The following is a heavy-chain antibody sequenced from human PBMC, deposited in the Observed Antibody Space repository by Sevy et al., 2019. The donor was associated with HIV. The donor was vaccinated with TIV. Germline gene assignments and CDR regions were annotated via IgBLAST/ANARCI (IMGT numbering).Heavy chain of an antibody. CDR3: ARADGGYDILNGRYFYYLDV. Sequence: GGSLRLSCAASGFTFSSYSMNWVRQAPGKGLEWVSSISSSSSYIYYADSVKGRFTISRDNAKNSLYLQMNSLRAEDTTVYYCARADGGYDILNGRYFYYLDVWGKGTTVTVSS. V-gene: IGHV3-21*01. CDR1: GFTFSSYS. CDR2: ISSSSSYI. J-gene: IGHJ6*03. D-gene: IGHD3-9*01.